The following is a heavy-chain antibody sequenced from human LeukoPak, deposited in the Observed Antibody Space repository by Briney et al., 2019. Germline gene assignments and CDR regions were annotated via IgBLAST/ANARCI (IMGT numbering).Heavy chain of an antibody. J-gene: IGHJ4*02. D-gene: IGHD6-19*01. CDR2: INHSGST. V-gene: IGHV4-39*07. CDR1: GGSIISSSYY. Sequence: SETLSLTCTVSGGSIISSSYYWGWIRQPPGKGLEWIGEINHSGSTNYNPSLKSRVTISVDTSKNQFSLKLSSVTAADTAVYYCARGFGRVRPWLVWGQGTLVTVSS. CDR3: ARGFGRVRPWLV.